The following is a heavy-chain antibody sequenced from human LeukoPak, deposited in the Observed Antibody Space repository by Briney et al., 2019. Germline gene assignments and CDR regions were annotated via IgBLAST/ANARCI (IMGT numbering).Heavy chain of an antibody. D-gene: IGHD6-13*01. CDR2: INAGNGNT. Sequence: ASVKVSCKASGYTFTSYAMHWVRLAPGQRLEWMGWINAGNGNTKYSQKFQGRVTITRDTSASTAYMELSSLRSEDTAVYYCARVYGAAGRYYFDYWGQGTLVTVSS. J-gene: IGHJ4*02. V-gene: IGHV1-3*01. CDR1: GYTFTSYA. CDR3: ARVYGAAGRYYFDY.